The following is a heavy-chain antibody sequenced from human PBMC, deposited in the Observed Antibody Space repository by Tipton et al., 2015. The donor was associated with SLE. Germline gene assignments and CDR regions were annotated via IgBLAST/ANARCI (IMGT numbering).Heavy chain of an antibody. D-gene: IGHD6-13*01. J-gene: IGHJ5*02. V-gene: IGHV4-39*07. CDR1: GGSISSSSYY. Sequence: TLSLTCTVSGGSISSSSYYWGWIRQPPGKGLEWIGSIYYSGSTYYNPSLKSRVTISVDTSKNQFSLKLSSVTAADTAVYYCARDGSSSLYNWFDPWGQGTLVNVSS. CDR2: IYYSGST. CDR3: ARDGSSSLYNWFDP.